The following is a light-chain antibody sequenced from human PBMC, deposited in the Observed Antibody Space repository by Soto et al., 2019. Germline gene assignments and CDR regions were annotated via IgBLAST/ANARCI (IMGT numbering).Light chain of an antibody. CDR2: EVS. CDR1: QILLHSDGKTY. J-gene: IGKJ1*01. CDR3: TQSIQLWT. V-gene: IGKV2D-29*01. Sequence: DSVRTRPPLSLSVTLGHPASISCKSSQILLHSDGKTYLYWYLQKPGQPPQLLIYEVSNRFSGVPDRFSGSGSGRDLSLNISRVEAEDGGVYYRTQSIQLWTFGQGTEVDI.